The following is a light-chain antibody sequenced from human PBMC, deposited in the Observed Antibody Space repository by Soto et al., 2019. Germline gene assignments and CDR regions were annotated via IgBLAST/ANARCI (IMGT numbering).Light chain of an antibody. Sequence: VLTQPASVSGSPGQSITISCTGTSSDVGSYNYVSWYQQHPGKAPKVMIYDVSSRPSGVSNRFSGSKYGNTASLTISGLQAEDEADYYCSSYTSSSLVIFGGGTKLTVL. J-gene: IGLJ2*01. CDR1: SSDVGSYNY. CDR2: DVS. CDR3: SSYTSSSLVI. V-gene: IGLV2-14*01.